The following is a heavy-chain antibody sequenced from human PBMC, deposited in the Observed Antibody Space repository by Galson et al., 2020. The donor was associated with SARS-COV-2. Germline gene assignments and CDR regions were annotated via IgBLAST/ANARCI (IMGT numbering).Heavy chain of an antibody. Sequence: TLSLTCTVSGDSVSRGDYWWSWIRQPPGKALEWLARIDWDGDKHYNTSLKTRLTISKDTSKNQVVLTMTNMDPVDTATYYCARTWITGAPSRTFDYWGQGTLVTVSS. CDR1: GDSVSRGDYW. V-gene: IGHV2-70*11. D-gene: IGHD1-1*01. CDR3: ARTWITGAPSRTFDY. CDR2: IDWDGDK. J-gene: IGHJ4*02.